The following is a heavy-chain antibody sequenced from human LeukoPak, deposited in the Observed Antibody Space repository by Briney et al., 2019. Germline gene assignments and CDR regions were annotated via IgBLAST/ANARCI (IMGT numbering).Heavy chain of an antibody. CDR2: IIPIFGTA. J-gene: IGHJ4*02. Sequence: SVKVSCKASGGTFSSYAISWVRQAPGQGLEWMGGIIPIFGTANYAQKFQGRVTITADESTSTAYMELSSLRSEDTAVYYCARGITMVRGASYYYFDYWGQGTLVTVSS. CDR3: ARGITMVRGASYYYFDY. D-gene: IGHD3-10*01. CDR1: GGTFSSYA. V-gene: IGHV1-69*13.